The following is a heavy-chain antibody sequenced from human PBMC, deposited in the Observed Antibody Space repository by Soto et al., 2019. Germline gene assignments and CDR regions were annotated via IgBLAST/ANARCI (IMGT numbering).Heavy chain of an antibody. D-gene: IGHD2-2*02. CDR3: ARDLSRRLLYEYYYGMDV. J-gene: IGHJ6*02. Sequence: QTGWSLRLSCAASGFTFSSYSMNWVRQAPGKGLEWVSYISSSSTIYYADSVKGRFTISRDNAKNSLYLQMNSLRDEDTAVYYCARDLSRRLLYEYYYGMDVWGQGTTVTVSS. CDR1: GFTFSSYS. V-gene: IGHV3-48*02. CDR2: ISSSSTI.